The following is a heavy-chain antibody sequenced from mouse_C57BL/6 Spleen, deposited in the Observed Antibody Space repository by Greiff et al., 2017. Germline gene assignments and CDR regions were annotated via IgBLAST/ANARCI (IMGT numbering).Heavy chain of an antibody. J-gene: IGHJ2*01. V-gene: IGHV1-62-2*01. CDR3: ARHEDRLYYLDY. CDR1: GYTFTEYT. D-gene: IGHD3-3*01. CDR2: FYPGSGSI. Sequence: VQLQESGAELVKPGASVKLSCKASGYTFTEYTIHWVKQRSGQGLEWIGWFYPGSGSIKYNEKLQEKATLNADKYSSTVYMELSRLTYEDSAVYFCARHEDRLYYLDYWGQGTTLTVSS.